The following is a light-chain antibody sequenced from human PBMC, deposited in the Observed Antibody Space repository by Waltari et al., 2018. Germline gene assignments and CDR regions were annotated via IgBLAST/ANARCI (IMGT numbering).Light chain of an antibody. J-gene: IGKJ2*03. CDR1: EGLRGW. Sequence: DIQMTQSPSSLSASVGDSVTISCRASEGLRGWLAWYQQKPGKAPKLIIYETSKLQSGVQSRFSGIRSGTDFTLTIASVQSEDFRTYQCQQDKTMPYSFGQGT. CDR3: QQDKTMPYS. CDR2: ETS. V-gene: IGKV1-12*01.